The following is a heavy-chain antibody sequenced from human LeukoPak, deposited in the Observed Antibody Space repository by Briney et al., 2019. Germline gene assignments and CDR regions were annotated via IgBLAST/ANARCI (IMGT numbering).Heavy chain of an antibody. D-gene: IGHD3-22*01. J-gene: IGHJ3*02. CDR3: ARDISPDDYFDSHKCYYDAFDI. CDR1: GFTLSGYW. V-gene: IGHV3-7*04. CDR2: INRDGGQR. Sequence: PGGSLRLSCAASGFTLSGYWMTWVRQGPGKGLEWVANINRDGGQRSYADSVKGRFAISRDNAKNSLYLQMSSLKTEDTAVYYCARDISPDDYFDSHKCYYDAFDIWGQGTLVTVSS.